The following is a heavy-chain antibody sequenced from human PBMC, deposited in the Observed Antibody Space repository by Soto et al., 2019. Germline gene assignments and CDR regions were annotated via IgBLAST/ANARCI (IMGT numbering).Heavy chain of an antibody. CDR3: ARGGTTSLDD. CDR1: GYTFTDYY. CDR2: INPNSGSP. D-gene: IGHD1-1*01. V-gene: IGHV1-2*02. Sequence: ASVKVSCKTSGYTFTDYYMHWVRHAPGQGLEWMGWINPNSGSPISAQKFQGRVTMTRDTTISTACLELSRLRSDDTAVYYCARGGTTSLDDWGQGTQVTVSS. J-gene: IGHJ4*02.